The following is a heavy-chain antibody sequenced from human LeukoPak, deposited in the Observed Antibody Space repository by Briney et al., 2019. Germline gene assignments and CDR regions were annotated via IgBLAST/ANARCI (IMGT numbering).Heavy chain of an antibody. CDR3: ARRAGAYSHPYDY. Sequence: GGSLRLSCTGSGFSLSIHQMVWVRQAPGKGLEWVSFIYSDNTHYSDSVKGRFTISRDNSKNTLYLQMNSLRAEDTAVYYCARRAGAYSHPYDYWGQGTLVTVSS. V-gene: IGHV3-53*01. CDR2: IYSDNT. J-gene: IGHJ4*02. D-gene: IGHD4/OR15-4a*01. CDR1: GFSLSIHQ.